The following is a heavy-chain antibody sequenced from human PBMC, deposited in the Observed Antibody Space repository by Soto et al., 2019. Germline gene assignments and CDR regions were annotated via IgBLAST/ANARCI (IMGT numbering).Heavy chain of an antibody. D-gene: IGHD3-9*01. V-gene: IGHV3-33*01. CDR2: IWYDGSNK. CDR1: GFTFSSYG. J-gene: IGHJ4*02. CDR3: ATSFRYFDN. Sequence: SLRLSCAASGFTFSSYGMHWVRQAPGKGLEWVAVIWYDGSNKYYADSVKGRFTISRDNSKNTVTLQMNNLTLDDTAVYYCATSFRYFDNWGQGTRVTVSS.